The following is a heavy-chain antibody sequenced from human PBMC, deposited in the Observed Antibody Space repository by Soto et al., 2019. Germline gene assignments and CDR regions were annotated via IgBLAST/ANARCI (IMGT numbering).Heavy chain of an antibody. D-gene: IGHD3-9*01. V-gene: IGHV1-69*02. CDR3: ARVRSNDILTGPFYYMDV. CDR2: IIPILGIA. J-gene: IGHJ6*03. CDR1: GGTFSSYT. Sequence: VASVKVSCKASGGTFSSYTISWVRQAPGQGLEWMGRIIPILGIANYAQKFQGRVTITADKSTSTAYMELSSLRSEDTAVYYCARVRSNDILTGPFYYMDVWGKGTTVTVSS.